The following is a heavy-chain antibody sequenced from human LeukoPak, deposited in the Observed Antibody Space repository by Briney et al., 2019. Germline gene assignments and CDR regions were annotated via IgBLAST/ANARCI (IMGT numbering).Heavy chain of an antibody. CDR3: AGEGYCSSTSCSEDYYYYMDV. V-gene: IGHV4-34*01. Sequence: SETLSLTCAVYGGSFSGYYWSWIRQPPGKGLEWIGEINHSGSTNYNPSLKSRVTISVDTSKNQFSLKLSSVTAADTAVYYCAGEGYCSSTSCSEDYYYYMDVWGKGTTVTVSS. J-gene: IGHJ6*03. CDR2: INHSGST. CDR1: GGSFSGYY. D-gene: IGHD2-2*01.